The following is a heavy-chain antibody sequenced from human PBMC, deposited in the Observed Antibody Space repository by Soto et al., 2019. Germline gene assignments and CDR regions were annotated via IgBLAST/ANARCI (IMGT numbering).Heavy chain of an antibody. J-gene: IGHJ4*02. CDR1: GFTFSNYA. V-gene: IGHV3-64*02. CDR2: ISSNGVST. Sequence: GGSLRLSCAASGFTFSNYAMHWVRQAPGKGLEYVSAISSNGVSTYHADSVKGRFAISRDNSKNTLYFQMGSLRVEDMAVYYCARSVVVVAALDYWGQGTLVTVSS. D-gene: IGHD2-15*01. CDR3: ARSVVVVAALDY.